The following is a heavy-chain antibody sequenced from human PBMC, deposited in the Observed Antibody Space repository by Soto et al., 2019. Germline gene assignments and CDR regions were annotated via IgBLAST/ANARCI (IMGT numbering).Heavy chain of an antibody. D-gene: IGHD2-15*01. J-gene: IGHJ6*02. Sequence: GASVKVSCKASGYTFTGYYMHWVRQAPGQGLEWMGWINPNSGGTNYAQKFQGWVTMTRDTSISTAYMELSRLRSDDTAVYYCARDRGYCSGGSCYLDYYYYGMDVWGQGTTVTVS. CDR3: ARDRGYCSGGSCYLDYYYYGMDV. CDR1: GYTFTGYY. V-gene: IGHV1-2*04. CDR2: INPNSGGT.